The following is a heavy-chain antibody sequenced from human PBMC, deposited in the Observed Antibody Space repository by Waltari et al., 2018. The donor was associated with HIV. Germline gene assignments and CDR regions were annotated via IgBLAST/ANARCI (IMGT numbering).Heavy chain of an antibody. V-gene: IGHV3-11*05. D-gene: IGHD6-19*01. CDR3: ARIQDLAGSRGFFDS. J-gene: IGHJ4*02. CDR2: ISSSSSHT. CDR1: GFIFSGYY. Sequence: QVQLVESGGGLVKPGGSLRLSCEASGFIFSGYYMNWIRQAPGKGLEWVSYISSSSSHTNYAGSVKGRFTISRDNAKNSLFLQMGSLRVEDTAVYYCARIQDLAGSRGFFDSWGQGTLVTVSS.